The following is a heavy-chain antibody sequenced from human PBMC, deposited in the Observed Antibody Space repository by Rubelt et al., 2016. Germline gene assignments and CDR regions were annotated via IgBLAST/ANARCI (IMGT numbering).Heavy chain of an antibody. J-gene: IGHJ6*02. CDR3: AKGILRWSVGYGMDV. D-gene: IGHD4-23*01. V-gene: IGHV3-9*01. CDR1: GFTFDDYA. CDR2: ISWNSGSI. Sequence: EVRLVESGGGLVQPGRSLRLSCAASGFTFDDYAMHWVRQAPGKGLEWVSGISWNSGSIGYADSVKGRFTISRDNAKNSLYLQMNSLRAEETAVYYCAKGILRWSVGYGMDVWGQGTTVTVSS.